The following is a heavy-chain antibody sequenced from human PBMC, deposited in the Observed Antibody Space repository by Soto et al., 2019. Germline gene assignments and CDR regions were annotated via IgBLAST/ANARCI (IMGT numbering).Heavy chain of an antibody. CDR1: GYSFTGYQ. V-gene: IGHV1-2*02. CDR3: ALPISVTETFDS. J-gene: IGHJ4*01. CDR2: ISPNSGDT. Sequence: ASVKVSCKASGYSFTGYQMYWVRQAPGQGLEWMGWISPNSGDTNYAQKFQGRVTVTSDTSIRTVYMELSRLRSDDTAVYYCALPISVTETFDSW. D-gene: IGHD6-19*01.